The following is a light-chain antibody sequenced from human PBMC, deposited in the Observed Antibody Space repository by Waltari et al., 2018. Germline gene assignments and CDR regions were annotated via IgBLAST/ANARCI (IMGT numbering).Light chain of an antibody. V-gene: IGLV2-11*01. CDR1: SSDVGGYKY. Sequence: QSALTQPRSVSGSPGQSVTISCTGTSSDVGGYKYFSWYQHHPGKAPKLMIYDVSKRPSGVPDRFSGSKSGNTAPLTISGLQAEDEADYYCCSYAGSFYVFGTGTKVTVL. J-gene: IGLJ1*01. CDR2: DVS. CDR3: CSYAGSFYV.